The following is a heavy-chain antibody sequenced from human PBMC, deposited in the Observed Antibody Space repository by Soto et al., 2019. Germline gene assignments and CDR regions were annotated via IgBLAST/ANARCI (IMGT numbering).Heavy chain of an antibody. CDR3: ARVKGRYSSGWYGGPNYFDY. Sequence: SAKVPCASCVYGFNSYGMICVRPAPGQGLEWMGWISAYNGNTNYAQKLQGRVTMTTDTSTSTAYMELRSLRSDDTAVYYCARVKGRYSSGWYGGPNYFDYWGQGNLVTFS. D-gene: IGHD6-19*01. CDR2: ISAYNGNT. CDR1: VYGFNSYG. V-gene: IGHV1-18*04. J-gene: IGHJ4*02.